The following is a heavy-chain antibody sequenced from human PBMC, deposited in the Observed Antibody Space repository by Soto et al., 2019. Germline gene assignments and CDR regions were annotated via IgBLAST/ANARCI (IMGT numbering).Heavy chain of an antibody. CDR3: AKDQDDDSIGYYSFDI. V-gene: IGHV3-23*01. J-gene: IGHJ3*02. D-gene: IGHD3-22*01. Sequence: GGSLRLSCAASGFTFSSYAMSWVRQAPGKGLEWVSAISGSGGSTYYADSVKGRFTISRDNSKNTLYLQMNSLRAEDTAVYYCAKDQDDDSIGYYSFDIWGQGTMVTVSS. CDR2: ISGSGGST. CDR1: GFTFSSYA.